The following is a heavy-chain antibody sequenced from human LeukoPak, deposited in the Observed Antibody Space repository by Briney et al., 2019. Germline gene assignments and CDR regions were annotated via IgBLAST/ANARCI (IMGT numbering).Heavy chain of an antibody. J-gene: IGHJ5*02. CDR3: ASLQTLRFLEWLLYRNWFDP. Sequence: PSETLSLTCAVYGGSFSGYYWSWIRQPPGKGLEWIGEINHSGSTNYNPSLKSRVTISVDTSKNQFSLKLSSVTAADTAVYYCASLQTLRFLEWLLYRNWFDPWGQGTLVTVSS. CDR1: GGSFSGYY. D-gene: IGHD3-3*01. V-gene: IGHV4-34*01. CDR2: INHSGST.